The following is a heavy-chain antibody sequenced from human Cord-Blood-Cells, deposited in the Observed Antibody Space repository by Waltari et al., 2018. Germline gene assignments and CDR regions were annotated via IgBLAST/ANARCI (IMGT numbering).Heavy chain of an antibody. CDR3: ARIPTGSYYGSGSYYFDY. J-gene: IGHJ4*02. D-gene: IGHD3-10*01. V-gene: IGHV3-53*04. Sequence: EVQLVESGGGLVQPGGSLRLPCAASGFTVSSNYMSWVRQAPGKGLEWVSVIYSGGSTYYADSVKGRFTISRHNSKNTLYLQMNSLRAEDTAVYYCARIPTGSYYGSGSYYFDYWGQGTLVTVSS. CDR1: GFTVSSNY. CDR2: IYSGGST.